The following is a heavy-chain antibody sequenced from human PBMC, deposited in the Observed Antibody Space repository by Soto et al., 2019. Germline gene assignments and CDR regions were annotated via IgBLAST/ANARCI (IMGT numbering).Heavy chain of an antibody. Sequence: ASVKGSCKASGYTFTDDAVHWVRQAPGQRLEWMGWINAGNGNTRFSQNLQGRVTITRDTSARTVYMELSSLRSEDTAVYYCARGHLAVVPVASWFYYMDVWGKGTTVTVSS. CDR1: GYTFTDDA. CDR2: INAGNGNT. V-gene: IGHV1-3*01. J-gene: IGHJ6*03. CDR3: ARGHLAVVPVASWFYYMDV. D-gene: IGHD2-2*01.